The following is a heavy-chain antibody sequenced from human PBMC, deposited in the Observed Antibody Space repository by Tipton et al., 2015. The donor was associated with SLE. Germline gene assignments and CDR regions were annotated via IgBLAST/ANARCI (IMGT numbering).Heavy chain of an antibody. Sequence: TLSLTCTVSGGSISSYYWSWIRQPPGTGLEWIGYIYTSGSTNYNPSLQSRVTISVDTSKNQFSLKLSSVTAADTAVYYCARDPGGATAEYFQHWGQGTLVTVSS. CDR3: ARDPGGATAEYFQH. CDR2: IYTSGST. V-gene: IGHV4-4*08. CDR1: GGSISSYY. D-gene: IGHD1-26*01. J-gene: IGHJ1*01.